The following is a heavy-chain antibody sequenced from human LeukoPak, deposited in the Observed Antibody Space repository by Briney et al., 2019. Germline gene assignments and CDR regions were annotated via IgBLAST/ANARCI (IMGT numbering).Heavy chain of an antibody. CDR1: GFSFSSCA. Sequence: GGSLRLSCVASGFSFSSCAMSWVRQAPGKGLEWVSSINDNGNSRWYADSVKGRFTISRDNSKTTVYLQMNSLRVEDTAVYYCAKDFYGSGSFYTVAFDIWGQGAMVIVSS. V-gene: IGHV3-23*01. D-gene: IGHD3-10*01. CDR3: AKDFYGSGSFYTVAFDI. J-gene: IGHJ3*02. CDR2: INDNGNSR.